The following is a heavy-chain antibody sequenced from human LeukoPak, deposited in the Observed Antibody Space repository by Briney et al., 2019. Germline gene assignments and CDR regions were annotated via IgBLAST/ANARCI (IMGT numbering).Heavy chain of an antibody. CDR3: ARSPQGTATTANWLDP. J-gene: IGHJ5*02. V-gene: IGHV4-59*01. CDR2: IYYSGST. CDR1: GGSISSYY. D-gene: IGHD4-17*01. Sequence: SETLSLTCTVSGGSISSYYWSWIRQPPGKGLEWIGYIYYSGSTYYNPSLKSRVTISVHTSKNQFSLKLSSVTAADTAVYYCARSPQGTATTANWLDPWGQGTLVTVSS.